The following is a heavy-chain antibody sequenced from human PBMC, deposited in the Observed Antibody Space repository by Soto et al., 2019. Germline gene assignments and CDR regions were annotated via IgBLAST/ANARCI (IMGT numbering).Heavy chain of an antibody. CDR3: SRNASGGFDS. V-gene: IGHV1-18*01. Sequence: QVQLVQSGAQVKKPGASVKVSCKASGYTFSSSSISWVRQAPGQGLECMRWISVYNGNTNYAQTLQGRVTMSTDTSTGTAYMELRSLRSDDTAVYYCSRNASGGFDSWGQGTLVTVSS. J-gene: IGHJ4*02. CDR2: ISVYNGNT. D-gene: IGHD3-16*01. CDR1: GYTFSSSS.